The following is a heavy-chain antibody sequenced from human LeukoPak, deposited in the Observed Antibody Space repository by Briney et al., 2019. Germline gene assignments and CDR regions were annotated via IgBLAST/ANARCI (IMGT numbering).Heavy chain of an antibody. V-gene: IGHV1-18*01. CDR1: GYTFSTFG. CDR2: INIGEGNT. CDR3: SRSYYTTSWYYFDH. Sequence: AASMKVCCKTSGYTFSTFGITWVRQAPGQGPEWRGWINIGEGNTHYAQRFQDRVSMTGDISSNTGFLELRILRSDDTAVYFCSRSYYTTSWYYFDHWGQGTLSPSPQ. D-gene: IGHD2-8*01. J-gene: IGHJ4*02.